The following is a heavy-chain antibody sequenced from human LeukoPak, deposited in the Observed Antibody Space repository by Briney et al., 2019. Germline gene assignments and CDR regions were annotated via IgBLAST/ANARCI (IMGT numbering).Heavy chain of an antibody. CDR2: IIPIFGTT. CDR3: ARDLYCSSTSCLDC. Sequence: GASVKVSCKASGYTFTGYYMHWVRQAPGQGLEWMGGIIPIFGTTNYAQKFQGRVTITTDESTSTAYMELSSLRSEDTAVYYCARDLYCSSTSCLDCWGQGTLVTVSS. J-gene: IGHJ4*02. D-gene: IGHD2-2*01. CDR1: GYTFTGYY. V-gene: IGHV1-69*05.